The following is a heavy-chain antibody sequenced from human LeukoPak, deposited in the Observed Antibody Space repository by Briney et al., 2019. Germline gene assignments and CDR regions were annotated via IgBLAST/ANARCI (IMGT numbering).Heavy chain of an antibody. CDR1: GFTFNYDA. CDR2: ISD. Sequence: GGSLRLSCAASGFTFNYDAMSWVRQAPGKGLEWVSGISDNYTDSVKGRFTISRDNTKNTVYLQMNNLRADDTAVYFCARHDSFIPYWGQGTLVTVSS. D-gene: IGHD5-18*01. J-gene: IGHJ4*02. V-gene: IGHV3-23*01. CDR3: ARHDSFIPY.